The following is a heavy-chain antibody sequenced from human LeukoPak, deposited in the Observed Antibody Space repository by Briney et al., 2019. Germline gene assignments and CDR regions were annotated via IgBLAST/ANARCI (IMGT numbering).Heavy chain of an antibody. Sequence: GGSLRLSCAASGFTFSDYYMSWIRQAPGKGLEWVAYITSSGADIYYADSVKGRFTISRDNAKNALFLRMNSLRVEDTATYYCASDIVATSGDFWGQETLVSVSS. V-gene: IGHV3-11*01. CDR3: ASDIVATSGDF. CDR2: ITSSGADI. CDR1: GFTFSDYY. J-gene: IGHJ4*02. D-gene: IGHD5-12*01.